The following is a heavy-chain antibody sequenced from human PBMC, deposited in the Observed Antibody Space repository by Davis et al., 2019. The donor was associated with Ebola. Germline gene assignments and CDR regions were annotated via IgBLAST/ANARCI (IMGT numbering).Heavy chain of an antibody. CDR1: GFSLSTSGVG. Sequence: SGPTLVKPTETLTLTCTFSGFSLSTSGVGVGWIRQPPGKALEWLALIYWNDDKRYRPSLKSRLTITKDTSKNQVVLTMTNMDPVDTATYYCAHFNAGSYYQGDAFDIWGQGTMVTVSS. CDR3: AHFNAGSYYQGDAFDI. V-gene: IGHV2-5*01. J-gene: IGHJ3*02. CDR2: IYWNDDK. D-gene: IGHD3-10*01.